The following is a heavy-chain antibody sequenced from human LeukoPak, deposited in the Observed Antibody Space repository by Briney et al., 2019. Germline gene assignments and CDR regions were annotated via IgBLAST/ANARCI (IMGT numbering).Heavy chain of an antibody. CDR1: GGTFSSYA. CDR2: IIPIFGTA. D-gene: IGHD6-6*01. J-gene: IGHJ6*02. Sequence: GASVKVSCKASGGTFSSYAISWVRQAPGQGLEWMGGIIPIFGTANYAQKFQGRVTITADESTSTAYMELSSLRSEDTAVYYCASLYSSSSRSHYYGMDVWGQGTTVTVSS. V-gene: IGHV1-69*13. CDR3: ASLYSSSSRSHYYGMDV.